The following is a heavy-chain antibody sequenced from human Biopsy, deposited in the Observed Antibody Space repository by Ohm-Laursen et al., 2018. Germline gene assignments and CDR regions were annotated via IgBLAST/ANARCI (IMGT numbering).Heavy chain of an antibody. V-gene: IGHV1-69*06. CDR2: NIPILGTG. CDR1: GGTFSNYG. CDR3: ATKLTGYFHH. Sequence: SSVKVSCNAPGGTFSNYGVNWVRQAPGQGLEWLGGNIPILGTGNYAQKFQDRVTVAADTSTGTATMELRSLRSDDTAVYYCATKLTGYFHHWGQGTLVIVSS. D-gene: IGHD3-9*01. J-gene: IGHJ1*01.